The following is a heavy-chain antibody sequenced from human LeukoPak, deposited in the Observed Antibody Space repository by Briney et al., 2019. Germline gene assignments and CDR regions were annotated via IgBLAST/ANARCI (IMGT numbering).Heavy chain of an antibody. V-gene: IGHV3-23*01. CDR1: GFTFGSYA. CDR3: AKFLVYDSSGYNKATHAFDI. J-gene: IGHJ3*02. D-gene: IGHD3-22*01. Sequence: GGSLRLSCAASGFTFGSYAMSWVRQAPGKGLEWVSAISGSGGSTYYADSVKGRFTISRDNSKNTLYLQMNSLRAEDTAVYYCAKFLVYDSSGYNKATHAFDIWGQGTMVTVSS. CDR2: ISGSGGST.